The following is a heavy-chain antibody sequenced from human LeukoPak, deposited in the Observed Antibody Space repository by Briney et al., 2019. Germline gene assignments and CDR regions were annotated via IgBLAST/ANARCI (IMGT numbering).Heavy chain of an antibody. CDR2: MNPNSGNT. CDR1: GYTFTSYD. D-gene: IGHD1-26*01. Sequence: ASVKVSCKASGYTFTSYDINWVRQATGQGLEWMGWMNPNSGNTGYAQKFQGRVTMTRNTSISTAYMELSSLRSEDTAVYYCARRVGSGSYYYYYYMDVWGKGTTVTVSS. J-gene: IGHJ6*03. CDR3: ARRVGSGSYYYYYYMDV. V-gene: IGHV1-8*01.